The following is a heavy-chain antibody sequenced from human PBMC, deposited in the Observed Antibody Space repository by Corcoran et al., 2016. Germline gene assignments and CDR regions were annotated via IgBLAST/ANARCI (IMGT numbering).Heavy chain of an antibody. CDR1: GYTSTSYY. CDR2: INPSGGST. V-gene: IGHV1-46*01. CDR3: ARCESLGMGYDYGDSPFGMDV. Sequence: QVQLVQSGAEVKKPGASVKVSCKASGYTSTSYYMHWVRQAPGQGLEWMGIINPSGGSTSYAQKFQGRVTMTRDTSTSTVYMELSSLRAEDTAVYYCARCESLGMGYDYGDSPFGMDVWGQGTTVTVS. D-gene: IGHD4-17*01. J-gene: IGHJ6*02.